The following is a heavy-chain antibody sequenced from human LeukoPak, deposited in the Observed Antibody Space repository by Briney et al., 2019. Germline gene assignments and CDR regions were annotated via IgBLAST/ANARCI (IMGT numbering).Heavy chain of an antibody. CDR1: GGFFSGYS. J-gene: IGHJ6*03. CDR3: ARHPLNYYMDV. Sequence: SETLSLTCAVYGGFFSGYSWNWIRQPPGKGLEWIGEINHSGSSNYNPSLKSRVTISVDTSKDQFSLKLTSVTAADTAVDYCARHPLNYYMDVWGKGTTVTISS. V-gene: IGHV4-34*01. CDR2: INHSGSS.